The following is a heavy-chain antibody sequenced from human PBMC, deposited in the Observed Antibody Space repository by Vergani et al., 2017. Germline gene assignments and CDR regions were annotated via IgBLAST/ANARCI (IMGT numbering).Heavy chain of an antibody. CDR1: GGSISSGDHC. V-gene: IGHV4-31*11. CDR3: ACDRDLSSRSTTSCHNWFDP. CDR2: IFYSGTT. J-gene: IGHJ5*02. D-gene: IGHD2/OR15-2a*01. Sequence: QVQLQESGPGVVKPSQTLSLTCAVPGGSISSGDHCWTWIRQRPGKGLEWIGYIFYSGTTYDNPSLRSRLTSSVDTSQNQFSLRMTSLPAADTAMYYCACDRDLSSRSTTSCHNWFDPWGQGSLVTVSS.